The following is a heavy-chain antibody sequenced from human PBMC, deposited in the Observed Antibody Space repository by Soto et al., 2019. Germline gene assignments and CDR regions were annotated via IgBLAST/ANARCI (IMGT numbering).Heavy chain of an antibody. V-gene: IGHV1-69*02. J-gene: IGHJ5*02. CDR1: GGTFSSYS. CDR2: ILPILNIA. D-gene: IGHD3-3*01. Sequence: QVQLVQSGAEVKKPGSSVKVSCKASGGTFSSYSLSWVRQAPGQGLEWMGRILPILNIANYAQKFQGRVTITADTSTNTAYRELSSLRSEDTAVYYCATWVYAPGSAYYGESRFDPWGQGTLVTVSS. CDR3: ATWVYAPGSAYYGESRFDP.